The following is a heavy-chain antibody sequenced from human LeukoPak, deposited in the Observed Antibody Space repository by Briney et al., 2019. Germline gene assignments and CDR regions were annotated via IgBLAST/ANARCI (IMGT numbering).Heavy chain of an antibody. Sequence: KPSETLSLTCTVSGGSISSSSYYWGWIRQPPGKGLEWIGSIYHSGSTYYNPSLKSRVTISVDTSKNQFSLKLSSVTAADTAVYYCARGSGSRRAFYYYYYYMDVWGKGTTVTVSS. D-gene: IGHD1-26*01. CDR3: ARGSGSRRAFYYYYYYMDV. V-gene: IGHV4-39*07. J-gene: IGHJ6*03. CDR1: GGSISSSSYY. CDR2: IYHSGST.